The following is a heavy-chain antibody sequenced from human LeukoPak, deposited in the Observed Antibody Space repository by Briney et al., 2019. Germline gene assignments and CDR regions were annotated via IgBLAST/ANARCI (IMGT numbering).Heavy chain of an antibody. J-gene: IGHJ6*02. CDR1: GGSFSGYY. Sequence: SETLSLTCAVYGGSFSGYYWSWIRQPPGKGLEWIGEINHSGSTNYNPSLKSRVTISVDTSKNQFSLKLSSVTAADTAVYYCGRCLRMTTVTTLRYYYYYGMDVWGQGTTVTVSS. D-gene: IGHD4-17*01. CDR2: INHSGST. CDR3: GRCLRMTTVTTLRYYYYYGMDV. V-gene: IGHV4-34*01.